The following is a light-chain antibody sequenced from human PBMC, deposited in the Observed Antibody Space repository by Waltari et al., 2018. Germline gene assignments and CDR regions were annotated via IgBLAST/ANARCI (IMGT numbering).Light chain of an antibody. CDR1: SPNIGTYF. CDR2: DNN. Sequence: QSVLTQPPSVSAAPGQKVTISCSGSSPNIGTYFVSWYHQLPGAATKRLIYDNNKRPSGIPDRFSASKSGTSATLGITGLQIGDEADYYCATWDNSLTDVVFGGGTKLTVL. J-gene: IGLJ2*01. V-gene: IGLV1-51*01. CDR3: ATWDNSLTDVV.